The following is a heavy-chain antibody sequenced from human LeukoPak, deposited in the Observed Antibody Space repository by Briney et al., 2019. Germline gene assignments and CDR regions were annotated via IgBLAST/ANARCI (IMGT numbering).Heavy chain of an antibody. V-gene: IGHV3-30*02. CDR2: IWYDGSNK. D-gene: IGHD2-15*01. Sequence: PGGSLRLSCAASGFTFSSYGMHWVRQAPGKGLEWVAVIWYDGSNKYYADSVKGRFTISRDNSKNTLYLQMNSLRAEDTAVYYCAKDLNQAGGYCSGGSCYSVDHWGQGTLVTVSS. J-gene: IGHJ5*02. CDR1: GFTFSSYG. CDR3: AKDLNQAGGYCSGGSCYSVDH.